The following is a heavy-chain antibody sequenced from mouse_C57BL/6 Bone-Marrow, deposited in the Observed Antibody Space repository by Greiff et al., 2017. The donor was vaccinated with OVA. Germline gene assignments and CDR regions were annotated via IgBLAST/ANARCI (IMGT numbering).Heavy chain of an antibody. CDR1: GYTFTSYG. CDR2: IYPRSGNT. J-gene: IGHJ3*01. CDR3: ARWDDYGAWFAY. D-gene: IGHD2-4*01. Sequence: VQLLESGAELARPGASVKLSCKASGYTFTSYGISWVKQRTGQGLEWIGEIYPRSGNTYYNEKFKGKATLTADKSSSTAYMELRSLTSEDSAVYFCARWDDYGAWFAYWGQGTLVTVSA. V-gene: IGHV1-81*01.